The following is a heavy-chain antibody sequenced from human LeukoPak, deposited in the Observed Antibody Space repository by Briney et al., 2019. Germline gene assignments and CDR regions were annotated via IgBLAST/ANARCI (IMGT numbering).Heavy chain of an antibody. D-gene: IGHD2-2*01. CDR1: GYSFTSSHY. CDR2: IYHTGST. J-gene: IGHJ4*02. V-gene: IGHV4-38-2*01. CDR3: ARYCSSTSCILRGFDY. Sequence: SETLSLTCSVSGYSFTSSHYWGWIRQPPGKGLEWIGNIYHTGSTHYNPSLKSRVTISVDTSKNQFSLKLSSVTAADTAVYYCARYCSSTSCILRGFDYWGQGTLVTVSS.